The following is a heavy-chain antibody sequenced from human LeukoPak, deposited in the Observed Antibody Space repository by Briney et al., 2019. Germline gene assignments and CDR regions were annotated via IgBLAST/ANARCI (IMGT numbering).Heavy chain of an antibody. V-gene: IGHV1-8*03. Sequence: GASVKVSCKASGYTFTSYDINWVRQATGQGLEWMGWMNPNSGNTGYAQKFQGRVTITRNTSISTAYMELSSLRSEGTAVYYCARVKPWDGYNPYYFDYWGQGTLVTVSS. CDR3: ARVKPWDGYNPYYFDY. CDR1: GYTFTSYD. CDR2: MNPNSGNT. J-gene: IGHJ4*02. D-gene: IGHD5-24*01.